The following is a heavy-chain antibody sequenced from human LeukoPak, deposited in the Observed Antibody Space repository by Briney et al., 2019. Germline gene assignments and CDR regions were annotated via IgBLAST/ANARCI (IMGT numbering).Heavy chain of an antibody. CDR1: GFTFSHYW. D-gene: IGHD2-15*01. CDR3: AREDGYCSGGDCYSYFDS. J-gene: IGHJ4*02. CDR2: IKKTGSET. V-gene: IGHV3-7*01. Sequence: GGSLRLSCAASGFTFSHYWMSWVRQAPGKGLERVAYIKKTGSETYYVDSVKGRFTITRDNTRNSLFLQMYNLRVEDTAVYFCAREDGYCSGGDCYSYFDSWGQGTLVTVSS.